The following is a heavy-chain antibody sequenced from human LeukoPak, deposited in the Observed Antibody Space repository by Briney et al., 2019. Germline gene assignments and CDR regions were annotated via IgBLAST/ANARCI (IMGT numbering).Heavy chain of an antibody. D-gene: IGHD3-22*01. CDR3: ARVAPTRGYASSGYYPLDY. V-gene: IGHV4-59*01. CDR2: ICDSGST. Sequence: SETLSLTCTVSGGSISSYYWSWIRQPPGKGLEWIGYICDSGSTNYHPSLKSRVTIAVDTSKNQFSLRLTSVTAADTAVYYCARVAPTRGYASSGYYPLDYWGQGTLV. CDR1: GGSISSYY. J-gene: IGHJ4*02.